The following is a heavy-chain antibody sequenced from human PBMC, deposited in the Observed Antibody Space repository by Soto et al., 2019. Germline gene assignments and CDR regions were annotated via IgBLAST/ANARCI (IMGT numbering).Heavy chain of an antibody. J-gene: IGHJ3*02. Sequence: PGGSLRLSCAASGFTFSSYGMHWVRQAPGKGLEWVAVISYDGSNKYYADSVKGRFTISRDDSKNTAYLQMNSLKTEDTAVYYCTPGYCSSTSCPYDAFDIWGQGTMVTVSS. CDR2: ISYDGSNK. CDR3: TPGYCSSTSCPYDAFDI. D-gene: IGHD2-2*01. CDR1: GFTFSSYG. V-gene: IGHV3-30*03.